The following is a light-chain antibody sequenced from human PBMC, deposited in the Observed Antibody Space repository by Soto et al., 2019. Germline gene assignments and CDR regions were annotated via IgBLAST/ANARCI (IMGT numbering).Light chain of an antibody. CDR2: DVY. CDR1: SSNVDSFDY. Sequence: SALTEPASVSGSPGQSITISCTVTSSNVDSFDYVSWYQLHPGNAPKLVIYDVYNRPSGVSDRFSGSKSGNTASLTISGLRSEDEAEYYCSSYTSGSALFGGGTKLTVL. J-gene: IGLJ3*02. V-gene: IGLV2-14*03. CDR3: SSYTSGSAL.